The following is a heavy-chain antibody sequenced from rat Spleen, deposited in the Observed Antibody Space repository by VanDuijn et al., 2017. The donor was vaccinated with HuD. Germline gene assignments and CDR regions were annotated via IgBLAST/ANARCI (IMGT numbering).Heavy chain of an antibody. V-gene: IGHV5-25*01. CDR2: INTGGGNT. D-gene: IGHD5-1*01. Sequence: EVQLVESGGGFVQPGRSMNHSCAAAGFTFSNPYMALLRQAPTQGLDWVQSINTGGGNTYYRGSVKGRFTIARDNAKSNLYLQMDSLRSEDTATYYCVRLLGAPDWYFDFWGPGDMVTVSS. CDR1: GFTFSNPY. CDR3: VRLLGAPDWYFDF. J-gene: IGHJ1*01.